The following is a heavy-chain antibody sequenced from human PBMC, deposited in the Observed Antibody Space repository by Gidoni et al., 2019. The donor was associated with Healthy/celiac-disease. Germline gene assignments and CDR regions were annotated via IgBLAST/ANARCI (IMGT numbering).Heavy chain of an antibody. V-gene: IGHV4-34*01. CDR3: ARGEEIGEQLFPYYYYGMDV. CDR2: INHSGST. Sequence: IGEINHSGSTNYNPSLKSRVTISVDTSKNQFSLKLSSVTAADTAVYYCARGEEIGEQLFPYYYYGMDVWGQGTTVTVSS. J-gene: IGHJ6*02. D-gene: IGHD2-21*01.